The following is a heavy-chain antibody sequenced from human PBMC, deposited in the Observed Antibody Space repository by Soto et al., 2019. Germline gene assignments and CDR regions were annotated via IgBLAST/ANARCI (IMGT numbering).Heavy chain of an antibody. D-gene: IGHD3-22*01. V-gene: IGHV4-59*01. Sequence: SETLSLTCTVSGGSISSYYWSWIRQSPGKGLEWIGYIYYSGSTNYNPSLKSRVSISVDTSKNQFSLKLSSVTAADTAVYYCARALERRGGAAYYYDSSGYYFDIWGQGTMVTVS. CDR3: ARALERRGGAAYYYDSSGYYFDI. J-gene: IGHJ3*02. CDR2: IYYSGST. CDR1: GGSISSYY.